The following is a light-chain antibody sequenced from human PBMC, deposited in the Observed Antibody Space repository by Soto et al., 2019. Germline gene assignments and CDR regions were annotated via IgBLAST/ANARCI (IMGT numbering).Light chain of an antibody. CDR2: GAS. V-gene: IGKV3D-20*02. CDR1: QSVTGTN. Sequence: EIVPAQSPGTLSLSPGEGATLCCGASQSVTGTNLAWYQQRPGPAPRPLIYGASSSAAGIPDRFGGSGSGTDFTLTISSLEPEDFAVYSCQQRRNWPPRVTFGQGTRLEIK. CDR3: QQRRNWPPRVT. J-gene: IGKJ5*01.